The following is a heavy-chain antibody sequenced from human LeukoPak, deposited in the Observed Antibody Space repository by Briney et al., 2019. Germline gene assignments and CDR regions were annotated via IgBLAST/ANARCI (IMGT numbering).Heavy chain of an antibody. J-gene: IGHJ4*02. CDR3: AREGQIFGVVIILHFDY. D-gene: IGHD3-3*01. CDR2: IYTSGST. CDR1: DGSISSYY. V-gene: IGHV4-4*07. Sequence: SETLSLTCTVSDGSISSYYWSWIRQPAGKGLEWIGRIYTSGSTNYNPSLKSRVTMSVDTSKNQFSLKLSSVTAADTAVYYCAREGQIFGVVIILHFDYWGQGTLVTVSS.